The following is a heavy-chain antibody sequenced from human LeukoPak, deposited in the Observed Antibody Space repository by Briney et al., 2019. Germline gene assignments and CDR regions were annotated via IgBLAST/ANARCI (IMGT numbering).Heavy chain of an antibody. CDR2: ISGSGGST. D-gene: IGHD3-22*01. CDR1: GFTFSSYA. CDR3: AKDFDSSGYYYAFDI. J-gene: IGHJ3*02. V-gene: IGHV3-23*01. Sequence: PGGSLRLSCAASGFTFSSYAMSWVRLAPGKGLEWVSAISGSGGSTYYADSVKGRFTISRDNSKNTLYLQMNSLRAEDTAVYYCAKDFDSSGYYYAFDIWGQGTMVTVSS.